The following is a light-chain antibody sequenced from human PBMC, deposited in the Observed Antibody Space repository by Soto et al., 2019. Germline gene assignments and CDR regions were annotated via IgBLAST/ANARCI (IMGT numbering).Light chain of an antibody. CDR1: QSVSNN. V-gene: IGKV3-15*01. J-gene: IGKJ1*01. Sequence: EIVMTQSPATLSSSPGERATLSCRASQSVSNNLAWYHQKPGQAPRLLLYGASTRATGIPAMFSGSGSGTEFTLTSSSLQPEDFAVYYCQQYNNLWTFGQGTKVEIK. CDR3: QQYNNLWT. CDR2: GAS.